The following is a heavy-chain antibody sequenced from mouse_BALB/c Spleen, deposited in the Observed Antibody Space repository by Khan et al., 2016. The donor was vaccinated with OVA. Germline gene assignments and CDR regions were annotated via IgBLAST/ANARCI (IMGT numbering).Heavy chain of an antibody. CDR3: ARGSDCGNVLAY. Sequence: VQLQESGGDLVRPGASVKLSCKTSGYIFTSYWIHWVKQRSGQGLEWIAMIYPGTGSTYYTEKITGKATLTADNSSSTAYMQLSSLKSDDYSVYLCARGSDCGNVLAYWGQGTLVTVSA. CDR2: IYPGTGST. V-gene: IGHV1S132*01. J-gene: IGHJ3*01. D-gene: IGHD2-1*01. CDR1: GYIFTSYW.